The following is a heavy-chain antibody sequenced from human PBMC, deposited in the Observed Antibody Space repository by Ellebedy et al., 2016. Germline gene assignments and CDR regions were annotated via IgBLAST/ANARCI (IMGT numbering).Heavy chain of an antibody. Sequence: GESLKISXAASGFTFSSYAMHWVRQAPGKGLEWVAVISYDGSNKYYADSVKGRFTISRDNSKNTLYLQMNSLRAEDTAVYYCAREGPLYCSGGSCHWDHDAFDIWGQGTMVTVSS. D-gene: IGHD2-15*01. CDR1: GFTFSSYA. CDR2: ISYDGSNK. V-gene: IGHV3-30*04. J-gene: IGHJ3*02. CDR3: AREGPLYCSGGSCHWDHDAFDI.